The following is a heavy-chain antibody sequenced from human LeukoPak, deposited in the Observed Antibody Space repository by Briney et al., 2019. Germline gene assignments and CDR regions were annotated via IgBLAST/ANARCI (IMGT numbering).Heavy chain of an antibody. V-gene: IGHV4-59*01. D-gene: IGHD3-10*01. CDR3: ARAAPSYYGSGSLGSYYYGMDV. CDR1: DDSLSSSY. Sequence: SETLSLTCTVFDDSLSSSYWSWIRQPPGKGLEWIGYIYYSGSTNYNPSLKSRVAISIDTSKNQFSLKLSSVTAADTAMYYCARAAPSYYGSGSLGSYYYGMDVWGQGTTVTVSS. CDR2: IYYSGST. J-gene: IGHJ6*02.